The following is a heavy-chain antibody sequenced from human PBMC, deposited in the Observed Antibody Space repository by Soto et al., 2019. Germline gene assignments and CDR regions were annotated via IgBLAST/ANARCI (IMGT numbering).Heavy chain of an antibody. J-gene: IGHJ4*02. Sequence: VASVKVSCKASGYTFTSYGISWVRQAPGQGLEWMGWISAYNGNTNYAQKLQGRVTMTTDTSTSTAYMELRSLRSDDTAVYYCARDRLYDFWSDPFDYWGQGTLVTVSS. CDR3: ARDRLYDFWSDPFDY. CDR1: GYTFTSYG. CDR2: ISAYNGNT. V-gene: IGHV1-18*04. D-gene: IGHD3-3*01.